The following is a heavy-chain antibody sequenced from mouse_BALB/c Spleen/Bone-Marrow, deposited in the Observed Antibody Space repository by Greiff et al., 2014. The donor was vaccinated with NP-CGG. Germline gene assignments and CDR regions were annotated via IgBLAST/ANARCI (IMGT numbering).Heavy chain of an antibody. CDR2: FYPGSGSI. CDR3: ARHESYGNYLYFDV. Sequence: VKLMESGAGLVKPGASVKLSCKASGYTFTEYIIHWVKQRSGQGLEWIGWFYPGSGSIKYNEKFKDKATSTADKSSSTVYMELSRLTSEDSAVYFCARHESYGNYLYFDVWGAGTTVTVSS. CDR1: GYTFTEYI. V-gene: IGHV1-62-2*01. D-gene: IGHD2-10*02. J-gene: IGHJ1*01.